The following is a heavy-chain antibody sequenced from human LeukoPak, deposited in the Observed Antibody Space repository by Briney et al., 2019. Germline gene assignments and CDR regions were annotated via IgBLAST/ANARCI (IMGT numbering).Heavy chain of an antibody. CDR3: ARQGRNYDFWSGYPDTSWFDP. V-gene: IGHV1-18*01. D-gene: IGHD3-3*01. CDR2: ISAYNGNT. J-gene: IGHJ5*02. Sequence: ASVKVSCKASGYTFTSYGISWVRQAPGQGLEWMGWISAYNGNTNYAQKLQGRVTMTTDTSTSTAYMELRSLRSDDTAVYYCARQGRNYDFWSGYPDTSWFDPWGQGTLVTVSS. CDR1: GYTFTSYG.